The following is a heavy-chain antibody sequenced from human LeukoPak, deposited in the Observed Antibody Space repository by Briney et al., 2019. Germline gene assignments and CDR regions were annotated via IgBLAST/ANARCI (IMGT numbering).Heavy chain of an antibody. V-gene: IGHV4-59*01. D-gene: IGHD4-17*01. CDR2: VHYSGTT. CDR3: ATGYGDFRVEGRYFYP. CDR1: DGSITNYD. J-gene: IGHJ5*02. Sequence: NPSETLSLTCTVSDGSITNYDWSWVRQPPGKGLEFIGHVHYSGTTNYNPSLRSRVTISIDTSKKHYFLKLKSVTAADTAVYYCATGYGDFRVEGRYFYPWGQGTLVTVSS.